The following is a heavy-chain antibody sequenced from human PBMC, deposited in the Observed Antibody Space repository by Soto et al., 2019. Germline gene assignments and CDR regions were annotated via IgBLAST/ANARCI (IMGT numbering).Heavy chain of an antibody. CDR2: GYYVGTT. V-gene: IGHV4-39*01. CDR3: ARLPLVRGVPA. CDR1: GGSISTSGSY. D-gene: IGHD3-10*01. Sequence: QLHLQESGPGRVKPSETLSLTCSVSGGSISTSGSYWGWVRQAPEKGLEWIGSGYYVGTTNYNPSLKRRVAISVDTSKNQFSLKLTSVTAADTAVYYCARLPLVRGVPAWGQGTLVTVAS. J-gene: IGHJ5*02.